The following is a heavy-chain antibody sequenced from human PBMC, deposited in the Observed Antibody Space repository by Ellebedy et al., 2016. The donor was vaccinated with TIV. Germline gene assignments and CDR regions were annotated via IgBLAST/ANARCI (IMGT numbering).Heavy chain of an antibody. Sequence: MPSETLSLTCNVSGGSISSYYWSWIRQPPGKGLEWIGYVYYNGNTNYNPSLKSRLTLAIDTSKNQFSLKLNSVTAADTAVYYCARHYGNYGSGSKGMDVWGQGTTVTVSS. CDR2: VYYNGNT. D-gene: IGHD3-10*01. CDR1: GGSISSYY. V-gene: IGHV4-59*08. J-gene: IGHJ6*02. CDR3: ARHYGNYGSGSKGMDV.